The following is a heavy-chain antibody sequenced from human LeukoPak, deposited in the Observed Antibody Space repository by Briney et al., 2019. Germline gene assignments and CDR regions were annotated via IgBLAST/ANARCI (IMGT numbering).Heavy chain of an antibody. CDR3: ARVFSGSLGPRGALGY. Sequence: GGSLRLSCAASGFTFSSYAIHWVRQAPGKGLEWVAIISYDGSDKYYADSVKGRFTISRDNSKNTLYLQMNSLRGEDTAVYYCARVFSGSLGPRGALGYWGPGTLVTVSS. CDR2: ISYDGSDK. J-gene: IGHJ4*02. V-gene: IGHV3-30*04. CDR1: GFTFSSYA. D-gene: IGHD1-26*01.